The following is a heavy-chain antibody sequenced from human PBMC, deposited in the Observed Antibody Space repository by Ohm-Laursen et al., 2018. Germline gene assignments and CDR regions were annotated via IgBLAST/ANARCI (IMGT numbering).Heavy chain of an antibody. D-gene: IGHD4-17*01. CDR3: ARQDSGDYYFDY. V-gene: IGHV4-4*07. CDR2: IYTSGST. CDR1: GGSISSYY. J-gene: IGHJ4*02. Sequence: ETLSLTCTVSGGSISSYYWSWIRQPAGKGLEWIGRIYTSGSTNYNPSLESRVTISADTSKNQFSLRLTSVTAADTAVYYCARQDSGDYYFDYWGQGTLVTVSS.